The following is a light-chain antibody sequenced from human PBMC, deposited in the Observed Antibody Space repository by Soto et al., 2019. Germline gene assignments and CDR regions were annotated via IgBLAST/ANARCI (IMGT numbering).Light chain of an antibody. CDR3: QQYYDWPIT. V-gene: IGKV3-15*01. CDR2: GAS. Sequence: EIVMTRSPATLSVSPGERATLSCRTSQSVSSNLAWYQQKPDQAPRLLIYGASTRATGIPAMFSGSGSGTEFTLTISSLQSEDFAVYYCQQYYDWPITFGQGTRLDIK. J-gene: IGKJ5*01. CDR1: QSVSSN.